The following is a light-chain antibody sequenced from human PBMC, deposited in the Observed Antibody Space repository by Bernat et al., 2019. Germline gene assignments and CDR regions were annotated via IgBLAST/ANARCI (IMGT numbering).Light chain of an antibody. J-gene: IGLJ3*02. CDR1: YLGTKY. Sequence: SFELTQPPSVSVSPGQTASITCAGDYLGTKYTCWYQQKPGQSPVVVIYRDDKRPSGIPERFSGSHSGNTATLTISGAQAVDEADYYCQAWDSSTGVFGGGTKRTVL. CDR3: QAWDSSTGV. CDR2: RDD. V-gene: IGLV3-1*01.